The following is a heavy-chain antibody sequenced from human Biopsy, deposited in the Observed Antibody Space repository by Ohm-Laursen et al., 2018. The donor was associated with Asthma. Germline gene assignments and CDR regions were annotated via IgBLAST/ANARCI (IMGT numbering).Heavy chain of an antibody. D-gene: IGHD3-22*01. V-gene: IGHV3-53*01. J-gene: IGHJ4*02. CDR1: GFAVSRDH. CDR2: IYSGGTS. CDR3: ARGDSSNWSHYYFDY. Sequence: GSLRLSCAASGFAVSRDHMFWVRQAPGKGLEWGSVIYSGGTSHTADSVRGRFTISRDYSKNTLYLQMHSLRAEDTAVYYCARGDSSNWSHYYFDYWGQGTLVTVSS.